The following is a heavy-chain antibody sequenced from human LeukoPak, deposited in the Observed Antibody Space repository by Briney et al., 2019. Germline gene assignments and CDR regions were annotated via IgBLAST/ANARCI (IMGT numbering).Heavy chain of an antibody. J-gene: IGHJ6*03. CDR2: IYYSGST. V-gene: IGHV4-39*01. Sequence: GSLRLSCAASGFIVSSSYMSWVRQPPGKGLEWIGSIYYSGSTYYNPSLKSRVTISVDTSKNQFSLKLSSVTAADTAVYYCARNLPYYYYMDVWGKGTTVTVSS. CDR1: GFIVSSSYM. CDR3: ARNLPYYYYMDV.